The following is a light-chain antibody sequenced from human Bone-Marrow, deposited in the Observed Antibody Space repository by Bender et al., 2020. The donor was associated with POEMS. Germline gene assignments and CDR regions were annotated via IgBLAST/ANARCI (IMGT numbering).Light chain of an antibody. CDR1: NIVSKS. CDR2: DDS. V-gene: IGLV3-21*02. CDR3: QSVDNTDTYGV. Sequence: SYVLTQPPSVSVAPGQTARITCGGSNIVSKSVHWYQHMPGQAPVLVVFDDSDRPSGIPERFSGSSSGTTVTLTISGVQAEDEADYYCQSVDNTDTYGVFGGGTTLTVL. J-gene: IGLJ3*02.